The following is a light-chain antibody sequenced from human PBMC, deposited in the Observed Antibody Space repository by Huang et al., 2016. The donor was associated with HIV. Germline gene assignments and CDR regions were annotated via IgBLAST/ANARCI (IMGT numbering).Light chain of an antibody. V-gene: IGKV3-11*01. CDR1: QDVTNY. Sequence: EVLLTQAPATLSLFPGERASLSCWASQDVTNYLAWYQQKPGQPPSLLIYDSSNRATGVPPRFSGSGSGTDFTLTISSLEPGDSAVYYCQQRGSWPPTFGQGTRLEIK. CDR2: DSS. CDR3: QQRGSWPPT. J-gene: IGKJ5*01.